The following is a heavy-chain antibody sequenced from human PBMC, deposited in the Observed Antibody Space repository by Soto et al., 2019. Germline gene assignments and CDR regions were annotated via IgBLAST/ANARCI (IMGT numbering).Heavy chain of an antibody. V-gene: IGHV4-31*03. D-gene: IGHD2-15*01. CDR3: SRRILV. CDR2: ISYGGST. J-gene: IGHJ4*02. Sequence: QVQLQESGPGLVKPSQTLSLTCTVSCGSIKSGCYCWSWIPQHPGKGLDWIGCISYGGSTSYNPSLKSRVTISVDTSKNQFSLKLTSVTAADTAVYYCSRRILVWGQGDLITVSS. CDR1: CGSIKSGCYC.